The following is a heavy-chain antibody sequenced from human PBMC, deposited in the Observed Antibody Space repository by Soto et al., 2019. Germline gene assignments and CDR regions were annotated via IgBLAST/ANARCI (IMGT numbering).Heavy chain of an antibody. J-gene: IGHJ5*02. Sequence: ESGGGVVQPGRSLRLSCAASGFTFSSYAMHWVRQAPGKGLEWVAVISYDGSNKYYADSVKGRFTISRDNSKNTLYLQMNSLRAEDTAVYYCARDGPSTTVVTNLFDPWGQGTLVTVSS. V-gene: IGHV3-30-3*01. CDR3: ARDGPSTTVVTNLFDP. D-gene: IGHD4-17*01. CDR2: ISYDGSNK. CDR1: GFTFSSYA.